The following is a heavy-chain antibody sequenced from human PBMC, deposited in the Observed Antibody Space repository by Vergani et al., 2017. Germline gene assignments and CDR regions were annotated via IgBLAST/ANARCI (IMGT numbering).Heavy chain of an antibody. D-gene: IGHD2-2*02. Sequence: QLQLQESGPGLVKPSETLSLTRTVSGGSLSSSSYYWGWIRQPPGKGLEWIGSIYYSGSTYYNPSLKSRVSISVDTSKNQFSLKLSSVTAADTAVYYCARGLFYCSSTSCYNPFDYWGQGTLVTVSS. J-gene: IGHJ4*02. CDR3: ARGLFYCSSTSCYNPFDY. CDR2: IYYSGST. V-gene: IGHV4-39*01. CDR1: GGSLSSSSYY.